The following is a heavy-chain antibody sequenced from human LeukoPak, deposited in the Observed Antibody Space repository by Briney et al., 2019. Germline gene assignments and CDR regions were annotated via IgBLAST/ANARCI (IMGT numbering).Heavy chain of an antibody. CDR2: IYSGGDT. CDR1: GFTISSNY. V-gene: IGHV3-66*01. CDR3: ARGFCSIGSCYGLGY. D-gene: IGHD2-15*01. J-gene: IGHJ4*02. Sequence: PSGGSLRLSCEASGFTISSNYISWVRQAPGKGLEWVSTIYSGGDTYYADSVKGRFAISRDNSKNTVYFQMNSLRAEDTAVHHCARGFCSIGSCYGLGYWGQGALVTVSS.